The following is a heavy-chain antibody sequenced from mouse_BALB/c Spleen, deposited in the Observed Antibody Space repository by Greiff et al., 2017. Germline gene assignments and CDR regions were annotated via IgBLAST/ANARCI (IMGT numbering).Heavy chain of an antibody. J-gene: IGHJ4*01. CDR2: IRNKANGYTT. V-gene: IGHV7-3*02. CDR3: ARDSTGNAMDY. D-gene: IGHD4-1*01. Sequence: EVHLVESGGGLVQPGGSLRLSCATSGFTFTDYYMSWVRQPPGKALEWLGFIRNKANGYTTEYSASVKGRFTISRDNSQSILYLQMNTLRAEDSATYYCARDSTGNAMDYWGQGTSVTVSS. CDR1: GFTFTDYY.